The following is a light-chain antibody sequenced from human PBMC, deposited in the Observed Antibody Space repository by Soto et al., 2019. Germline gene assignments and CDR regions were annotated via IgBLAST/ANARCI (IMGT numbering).Light chain of an antibody. CDR1: QDIAGY. V-gene: IGKV1D-12*01. Sequence: DIQVTQSPSSVSASVGDRVTITCRASQDIAGYLDWYQHKPGRTPELLIHGASRLKSGVPARFSGSGSGTDLTLTINILQHEDFAPSYCQHAYSSPQPFGQGTRL. CDR2: GAS. J-gene: IGKJ5*01. CDR3: QHAYSSPQP.